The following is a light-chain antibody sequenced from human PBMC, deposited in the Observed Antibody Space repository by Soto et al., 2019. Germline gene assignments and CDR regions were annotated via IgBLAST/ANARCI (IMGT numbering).Light chain of an antibody. J-gene: IGLJ2*01. CDR2: DVS. Sequence: QSALTQPASVSGSPGQSITISCTGTSSDVGGYVSWYQQHPGKAPKLMIYDVSNRPSGVSDRFSGSKSGNTASLTISGLQAEDEADYYCSSSTSSSTHVVFGGGTKLIVL. V-gene: IGLV2-14*01. CDR1: SSDVGGY. CDR3: SSSTSSSTHVV.